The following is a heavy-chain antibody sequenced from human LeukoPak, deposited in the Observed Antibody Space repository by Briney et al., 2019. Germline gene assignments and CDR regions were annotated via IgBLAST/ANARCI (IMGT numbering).Heavy chain of an antibody. CDR2: IIPILGIA. CDR3: ASSPETSYDILTGYPRAFDI. CDR1: GGTFSSYA. J-gene: IGHJ3*02. V-gene: IGHV1-69*04. Sequence: GASVKVSCKASGGTFSSYAISWVRQAPGQGLEWMGRIIPILGIANYAQKFQGRVTITADKSTSTAYMELSSLRSEDTAVYYCASSPETSYDILTGYPRAFDIWGQGTMVTVSS. D-gene: IGHD3-9*01.